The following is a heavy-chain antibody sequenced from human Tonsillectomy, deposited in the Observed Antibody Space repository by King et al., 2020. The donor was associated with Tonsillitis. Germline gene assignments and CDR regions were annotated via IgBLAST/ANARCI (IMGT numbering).Heavy chain of an antibody. CDR3: ARATYSGSYYYYGMDV. CDR1: GFTYSSYG. Sequence: HVQLVESGGGVVQPGRSLRLSCAASGFTYSSYGMHWVRQAPGKGLEWVTVISFDGSNKYFADSVKGRFTISRDISKNTLYLQMNSLRAEDTAVYYCARATYSGSYYYYGMDVWGQGTTVTVSS. D-gene: IGHD1-26*01. J-gene: IGHJ6*02. CDR2: ISFDGSNK. V-gene: IGHV3-33*05.